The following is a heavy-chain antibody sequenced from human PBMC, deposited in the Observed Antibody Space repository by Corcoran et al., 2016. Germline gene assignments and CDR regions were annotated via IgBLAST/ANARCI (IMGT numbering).Heavy chain of an antibody. D-gene: IGHD6-13*01. Sequence: EVHLVESGGGLVQPGGSLRISCAASGFTPSSYWMQWVRQAPGKGLVWGAHIGNEGSATAYADSVKGRFTVSRDNAKNTLDLQMNSLRDEDTAVYYCATSVYSRADSWGQGTLVTVSS. CDR2: IGNEGSAT. CDR3: ATSVYSRADS. V-gene: IGHV3-74*03. J-gene: IGHJ5*02. CDR1: GFTPSSYW.